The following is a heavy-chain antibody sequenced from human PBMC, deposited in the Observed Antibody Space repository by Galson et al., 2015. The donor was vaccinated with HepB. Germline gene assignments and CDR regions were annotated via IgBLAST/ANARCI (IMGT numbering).Heavy chain of an antibody. V-gene: IGHV1-18*01. CDR3: VRASSSSSWSSAFEI. Sequence: SVKVSCKASGYTFTNYGITWVRQAPGQGLQWMAWISAYNGNTNYAQNLQVRVTMTTDTSTSTAYMELRSLRSDDTAVYYCVRASSSSSWSSAFEIWGQGTMVTVSS. CDR1: GYTFTNYG. CDR2: ISAYNGNT. J-gene: IGHJ3*02. D-gene: IGHD2-2*01.